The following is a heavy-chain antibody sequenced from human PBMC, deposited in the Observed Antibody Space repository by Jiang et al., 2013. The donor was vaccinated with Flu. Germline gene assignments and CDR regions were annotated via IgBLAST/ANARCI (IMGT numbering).Heavy chain of an antibody. Sequence: SVKGRFTIPRDNAENSLHLQMNSLRDEDTAVYYCARMRSYYFDYWGQGTLVTVSS. V-gene: IGHV3-11*06. J-gene: IGHJ4*02. CDR3: ARMRSYYFDY. D-gene: IGHD1-26*01.